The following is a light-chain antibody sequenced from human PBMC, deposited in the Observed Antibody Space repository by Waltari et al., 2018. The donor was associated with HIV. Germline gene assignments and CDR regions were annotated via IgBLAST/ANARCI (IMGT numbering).Light chain of an antibody. Sequence: SYVLTQPPSLSVAPGQTARITCAGNNIGSKSVPGYQQKPGQAPVLVVYDDNDRPSGIPERFSGSNSGNTATLTITRVDAGDEADYYCQVWDSSSDHPQVVFGGETKLTVL. J-gene: IGLJ2*01. V-gene: IGLV3-21*02. CDR2: DDN. CDR3: QVWDSSSDHPQVV. CDR1: NIGSKS.